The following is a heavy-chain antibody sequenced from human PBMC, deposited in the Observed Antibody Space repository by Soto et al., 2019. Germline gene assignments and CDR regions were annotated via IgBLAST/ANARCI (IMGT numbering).Heavy chain of an antibody. CDR2: ISGGGGST. J-gene: IGHJ6*02. D-gene: IGHD3-22*01. Sequence: EVQLLESGGGLVQPGGSLRLSCTASGFSFSNYGMTWVRQAPGKGLDWVSTISGGGGSTYYADSVKGRFTISRDNARNTLYLQVSSLRAEDTAVYYCAKDRRYYYDIETHYGLDVWGQGTTVSVSS. CDR1: GFSFSNYG. CDR3: AKDRRYYYDIETHYGLDV. V-gene: IGHV3-23*01.